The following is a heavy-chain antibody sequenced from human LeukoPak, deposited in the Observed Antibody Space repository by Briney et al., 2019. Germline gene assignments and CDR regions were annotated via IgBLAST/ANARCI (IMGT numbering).Heavy chain of an antibody. CDR2: INPNSGGT. Sequence: ASVKVSCKASGYTFTGYYMRWVRQAPGQGLEWMGWINPNSGGTNYAQKFQGRVTMTRDTSISTAYMELSRLRSDDTAVYYCARDYDSSGYFQDAFDIWGQGTMVTVSS. CDR3: ARDYDSSGYFQDAFDI. J-gene: IGHJ3*02. CDR1: GYTFTGYY. D-gene: IGHD3-22*01. V-gene: IGHV1-2*02.